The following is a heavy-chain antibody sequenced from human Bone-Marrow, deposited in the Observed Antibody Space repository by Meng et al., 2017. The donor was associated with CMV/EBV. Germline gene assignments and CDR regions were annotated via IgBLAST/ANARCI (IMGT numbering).Heavy chain of an antibody. CDR3: ARSMQEKYYYGMDV. V-gene: IGHV3-21*01. CDR2: ISSSSSYI. Sequence: GESLKISCAASGFTFSSYSMNWVRQAPGKGLEWVSSISSSSSYIYYADSVKGRFTISRDNAKNSLYLQMNSLRAEDTAVYYCARSMQEKYYYGMDVWGQGTTVTVSS. CDR1: GFTFSSYS. J-gene: IGHJ6*02.